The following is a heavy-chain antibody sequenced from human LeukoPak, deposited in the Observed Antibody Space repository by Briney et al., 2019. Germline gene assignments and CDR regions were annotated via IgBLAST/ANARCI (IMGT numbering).Heavy chain of an antibody. Sequence: SETLSLTCTVSGGSISSYYWSWIRQPPGKGLEWIGYIYYSGSTNYNPSLESRVTISVDTSKNQFSLELSSVTAADTALFYCARHSAQSSTNDAFDIWGQGTMVTVSS. CDR1: GGSISSYY. CDR3: ARHSAQSSTNDAFDI. CDR2: IYYSGST. D-gene: IGHD6-13*01. V-gene: IGHV4-59*01. J-gene: IGHJ3*02.